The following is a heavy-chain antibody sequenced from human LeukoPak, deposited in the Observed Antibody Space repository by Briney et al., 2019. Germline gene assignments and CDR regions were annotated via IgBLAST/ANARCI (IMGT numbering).Heavy chain of an antibody. J-gene: IGHJ5*02. CDR1: GFSFNSYA. V-gene: IGHV3-30*04. CDR3: ARERIATTGTGWFDP. D-gene: IGHD6-13*01. CDR2: ISDDGSIK. Sequence: GGSLRLSCAASGFSFNSYAIHWVRQAPGKGLEWVAVISDDGSIKYYADSVKGRFTISRDNSKNTLYLLMNSLRTEDTAFYYCARERIATTGTGWFDPWGQGTLVTVSS.